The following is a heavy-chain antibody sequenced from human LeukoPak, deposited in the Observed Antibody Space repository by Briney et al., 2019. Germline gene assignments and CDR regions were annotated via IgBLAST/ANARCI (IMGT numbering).Heavy chain of an antibody. Sequence: GGSLRLSCAASGFTFSSYEMNWVRQAPGKGLEWVSYISSSGSTIYYADSVKGRFTISRDNAKNSLYLQMNSLRAEDTAVYYCARVGFDYGDSFDYWGQGTLVTVSS. CDR3: ARVGFDYGDSFDY. CDR1: GFTFSSYE. CDR2: ISSSGSTI. V-gene: IGHV3-48*03. J-gene: IGHJ4*02. D-gene: IGHD4-17*01.